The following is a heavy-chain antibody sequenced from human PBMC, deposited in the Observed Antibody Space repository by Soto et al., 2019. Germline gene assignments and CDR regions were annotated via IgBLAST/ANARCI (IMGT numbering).Heavy chain of an antibody. V-gene: IGHV4-4*07. CDR1: GGSISNYF. D-gene: IGHD1-20*01. J-gene: IGHJ3*02. CDR3: VRDVASPGISGSWGAFDI. CDR2: ILCSGST. Sequence: QVQLHESGPGLVKPSETLSLICTVSGGSISNYFWTWIRQPAGKGLEWIGGILCSGSTVYNGSLSSRVAMSVDTYKNQISLKLTSVTAADTALYYCVRDVASPGISGSWGAFDIWGQGTMVTVSS.